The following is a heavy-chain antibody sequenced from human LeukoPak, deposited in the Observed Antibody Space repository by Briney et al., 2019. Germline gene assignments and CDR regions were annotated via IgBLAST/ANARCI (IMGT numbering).Heavy chain of an antibody. CDR3: ARVTQDGWFDP. Sequence: PGGSLRLSCAASGFTFSDHYMDWVRQAPGKGLEWVGRTRNKANSYNKEYAAYVKGSFTISRDDSKNSLDLQMNSLKTEDTAVYYCARVTQDGWFDPWGQGTLVTVSS. V-gene: IGHV3-72*01. J-gene: IGHJ5*02. D-gene: IGHD2-21*02. CDR2: TRNKANSYNK. CDR1: GFTFSDHY.